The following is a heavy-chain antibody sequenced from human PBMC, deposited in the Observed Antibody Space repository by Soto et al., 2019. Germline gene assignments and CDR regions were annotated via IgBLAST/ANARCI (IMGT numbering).Heavy chain of an antibody. D-gene: IGHD2-8*01. V-gene: IGHV3-48*02. Sequence: GGSLRLSCAASGFIFSSYSMNWVRQAPGKGLEWVSYISFTSSTIFYADSVRGRFTISRDNAKNSLYLQMNTLRDEDTAVYYCARDNGMAGSFDPWGQGTLVTVSS. CDR2: ISFTSSTI. J-gene: IGHJ5*02. CDR3: ARDNGMAGSFDP. CDR1: GFIFSSYS.